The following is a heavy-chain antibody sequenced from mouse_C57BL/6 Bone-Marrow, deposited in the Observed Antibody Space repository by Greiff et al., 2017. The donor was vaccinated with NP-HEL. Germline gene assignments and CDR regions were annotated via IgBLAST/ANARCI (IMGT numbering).Heavy chain of an antibody. V-gene: IGHV1-81*01. J-gene: IGHJ1*03. D-gene: IGHD1-1*01. CDR2: IYPRSGNT. CDR1: GYTFTSYG. CDR3: ARPCYGSSSYWYFDV. Sequence: VQLQQSGAELARPGASVKLSCKASGYTFTSYGISWVKQRTGQGLEWIGEIYPRSGNTYYNEKFKGKATLTADKSSSTAYMELRSLTSEDSAVYFCARPCYGSSSYWYFDVWGTGTTVTVSS.